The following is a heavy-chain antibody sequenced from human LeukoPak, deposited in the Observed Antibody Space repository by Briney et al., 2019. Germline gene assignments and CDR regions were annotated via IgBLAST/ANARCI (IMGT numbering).Heavy chain of an antibody. Sequence: ASVKVSCKASGYTFTGYYMHWVRQAPGQGLAWMGWINPNSGGSTYAQKFQGRVTMTRDTSISTVNMELSRLRSDDTAVYFCARDLDDAFDIWGQGTVVTVSS. D-gene: IGHD1-1*01. J-gene: IGHJ3*02. CDR1: GYTFTGYY. CDR3: ARDLDDAFDI. V-gene: IGHV1-2*02. CDR2: INPNSGGS.